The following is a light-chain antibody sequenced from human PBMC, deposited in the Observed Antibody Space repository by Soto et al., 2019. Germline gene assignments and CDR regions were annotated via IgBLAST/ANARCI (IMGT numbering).Light chain of an antibody. V-gene: IGLV2-14*01. CDR2: EVS. Sequence: QSVLTQPASVSGSPGQSITISCTGTSRDVGGYNYVSWYQQHPGKAPKLMIYEVSNRPSGVSNRVSGSKSGNTASLTISGLQAEDEADYYCSSYTSSSTYVFGTGTKGTVL. CDR3: SSYTSSSTYV. J-gene: IGLJ1*01. CDR1: SRDVGGYNY.